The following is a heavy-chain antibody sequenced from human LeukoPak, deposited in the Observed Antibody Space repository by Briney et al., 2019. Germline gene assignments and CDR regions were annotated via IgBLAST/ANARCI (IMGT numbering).Heavy chain of an antibody. Sequence: GGSLRLSCAASGFTFNSYSMNWVRQAPGKGLEWVSYISSSSSTIYYADSVKGRFTISRDNAKNSLYLQMNSLRAEDTAVYYCARRFDCWGQGTLVTVSS. CDR2: ISSSSSTI. V-gene: IGHV3-48*04. CDR3: ARRFDC. CDR1: GFTFNSYS. J-gene: IGHJ4*02.